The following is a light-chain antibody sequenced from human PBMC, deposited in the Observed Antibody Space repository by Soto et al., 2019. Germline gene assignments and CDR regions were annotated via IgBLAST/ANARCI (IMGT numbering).Light chain of an antibody. Sequence: EILLTQSPGTLSLSPGERATLSCRASQSVSSSYLAWYQQKPGQAPMLLIYGASSRATGIPDRFSGSGSGTDFALTISRLEPEDFAVYYCQQYGSSPWTFGQGTKVEIK. CDR2: GAS. V-gene: IGKV3-20*01. CDR1: QSVSSSY. J-gene: IGKJ1*01. CDR3: QQYGSSPWT.